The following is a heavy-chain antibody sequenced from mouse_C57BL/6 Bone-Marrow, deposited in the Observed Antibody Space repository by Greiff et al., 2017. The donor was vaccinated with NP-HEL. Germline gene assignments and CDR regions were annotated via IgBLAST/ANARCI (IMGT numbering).Heavy chain of an antibody. CDR2: IDPENGDT. V-gene: IGHV14-4*01. CDR1: GFNIKDDY. D-gene: IGHD4-1*01. J-gene: IGHJ3*01. CDR3: TTLNWDDAWFAY. Sequence: VQLKQSGAELVRPGASVKLSCTASGFNIKDDYMHWVKQRPEQGLEWIGWIDPENGDTEYASKFQGKATITADTSSNTAYLPLSSLTSEDTAVYYCTTLNWDDAWFAYWGQGTLVTVSA.